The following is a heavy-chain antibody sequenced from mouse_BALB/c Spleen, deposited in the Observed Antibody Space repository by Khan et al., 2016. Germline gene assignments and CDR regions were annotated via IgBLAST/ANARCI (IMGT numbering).Heavy chain of an antibody. CDR1: GFSLTGFS. V-gene: IGHV2-6-7*01. J-gene: IGHJ3*01. Sequence: QVQLKESGPGLVAPSQSLSITCTVSGFSLTGFSVNWVRQPPGKALEWLGMIWGDGSTDYNSALKSRLSFSKDDSKSQAFLKMNSLQTDDTARYFCASYYDYDGGFAYWGQGTLVTVSA. CDR3: ASYYDYDGGFAY. D-gene: IGHD2-4*01. CDR2: IWGDGST.